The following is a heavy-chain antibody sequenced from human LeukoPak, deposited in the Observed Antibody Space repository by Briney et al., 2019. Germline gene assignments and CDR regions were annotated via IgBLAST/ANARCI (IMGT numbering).Heavy chain of an antibody. CDR1: KLTFSRYK. V-gene: IGHV3-21*01. CDR2: ISSSGNYI. D-gene: IGHD3-10*01. CDR3: ARLMVRGVTWGSPLDY. J-gene: IGHJ4*02. Sequence: GGSLRLSWAGSKLTFSRYKMKWVRQARGEGVGWVSSISSSGNYIDYADSVKGRFNISRDNANNSVYLQMDSLRVEDTAVYYCARLMVRGVTWGSPLDYWGQGILVTVSS.